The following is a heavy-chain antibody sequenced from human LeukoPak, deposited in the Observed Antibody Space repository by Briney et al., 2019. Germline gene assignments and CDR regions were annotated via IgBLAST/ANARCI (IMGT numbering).Heavy chain of an antibody. CDR1: GLAVSSNY. CDR2: IYSSGST. Sequence: GGSLRLSCAASGLAVSSNYMNWVSQAPGKGLEWVSIIYSSGSTYYADSVKGRFTISRDNSKNTLYLHMNSLRVEDTAVYYCAKELREVDMSHDYWGQGALVTVPS. D-gene: IGHD5-24*01. J-gene: IGHJ4*02. CDR3: AKELREVDMSHDY. V-gene: IGHV3-53*01.